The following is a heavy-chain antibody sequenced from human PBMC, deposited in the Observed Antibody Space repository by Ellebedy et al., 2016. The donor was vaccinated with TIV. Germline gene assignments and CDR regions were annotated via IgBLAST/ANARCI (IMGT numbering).Heavy chain of an antibody. D-gene: IGHD5-18*01. CDR3: AKGQTLAFLYSLYFDY. J-gene: IGHJ4*02. CDR2: ISGSGGST. Sequence: GESLKISCAASGFPFSSYAMSWVRQAPGKGLEWVSAISGSGGSTYYADSVKGRFTISRDNSKNTLYLQMNSLKAEDTAVYYCAKGQTLAFLYSLYFDYWGQGTLVTVSS. CDR1: GFPFSSYA. V-gene: IGHV3-23*01.